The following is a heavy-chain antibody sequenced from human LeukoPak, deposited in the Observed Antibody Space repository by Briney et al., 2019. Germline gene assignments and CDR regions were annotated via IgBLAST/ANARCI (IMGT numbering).Heavy chain of an antibody. CDR2: IYYSGST. V-gene: IGHV4-39*07. CDR1: GGSISGSSYY. J-gene: IGHJ3*02. CDR3: ASAIAARFAFDI. D-gene: IGHD6-6*01. Sequence: PSETLSLTCTVSGGSISGSSYYWGWIRQPPGKGLEWIGSIYYSGSTYYNPSLKSRVTISVDTSKNQFSLKLSSVTAADTAVYYCASAIAARFAFDIWGQGTMVTVSS.